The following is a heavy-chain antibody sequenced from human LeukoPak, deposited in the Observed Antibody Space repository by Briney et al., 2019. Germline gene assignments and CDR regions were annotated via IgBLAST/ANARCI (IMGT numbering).Heavy chain of an antibody. D-gene: IGHD6-19*01. J-gene: IGHJ4*02. V-gene: IGHV1-2*02. CDR3: ARGGNSGWRTPNDDY. CDR1: GYTFTDYY. CDR2: INPNSGGT. Sequence: GASVKVSCKASGYTFTDYYMHWVRQAPGQGLEWMGWINPNSGGTNSAQKFQGRVTMTTDTSTTTAYMELRSLRSDDTAVYYCARGGNSGWRTPNDDYWGQGTLVTVSS.